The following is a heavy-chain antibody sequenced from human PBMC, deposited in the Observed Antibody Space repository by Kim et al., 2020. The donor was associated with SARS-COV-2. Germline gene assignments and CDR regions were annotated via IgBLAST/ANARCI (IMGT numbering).Heavy chain of an antibody. CDR1: GGSISRSSYY. V-gene: IGHV4-39*07. CDR2: IYYSGST. CDR3: AQVGWYEPLFDY. Sequence: SETLSLTCTVSGGSISRSSYYWGWIRQPPGKGLQWIGSIYYSGSTYYNPSLKSRVTISVDTSKNQFSLNLSSVTAADTAVYYCAQVGWYEPLFDYWGQGALVTVSS. J-gene: IGHJ4*02. D-gene: IGHD6-19*01.